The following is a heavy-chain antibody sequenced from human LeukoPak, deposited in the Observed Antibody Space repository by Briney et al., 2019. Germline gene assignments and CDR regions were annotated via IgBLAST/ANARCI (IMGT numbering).Heavy chain of an antibody. CDR2: ISYDGSNK. CDR1: GLSFSSYA. V-gene: IGHV3-30-3*01. Sequence: GRSLRLSCAASGLSFSSYAMHWVRQAPGKGLEWVAVISYDGSNKYYADSVKGRFTISRDNSKNTLYLQMNSLRAEDTAVYYCARRCSSTSCPVDYWGQGTLVTVSS. D-gene: IGHD2-2*01. J-gene: IGHJ4*02. CDR3: ARRCSSTSCPVDY.